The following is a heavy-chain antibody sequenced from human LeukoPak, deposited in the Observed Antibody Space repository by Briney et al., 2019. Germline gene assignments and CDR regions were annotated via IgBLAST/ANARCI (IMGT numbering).Heavy chain of an antibody. J-gene: IGHJ6*03. CDR2: IYSGGST. CDR1: GFTVSSNY. D-gene: IGHD3-10*01. V-gene: IGHV3-53*01. Sequence: PGGSLRLSCVASGFTVSSNYMSWVRQAPGKGLEWVSVIYSGGSTYYADSVKGRFTISRDNFKNTLYLQMNSLRAEDTAVYYCASGSGSYRTPYYYVDVWGTGTTVTVSS. CDR3: ASGSGSYRTPYYYVDV.